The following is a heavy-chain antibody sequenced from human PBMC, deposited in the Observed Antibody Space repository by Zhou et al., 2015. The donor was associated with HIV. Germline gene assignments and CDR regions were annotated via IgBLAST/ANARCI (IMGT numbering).Heavy chain of an antibody. V-gene: IGHV3-11*01. CDR3: ARDSTMAQGYFDL. Sequence: QVQLVESGGRVVQPGGSLRLSCAASGFTFSDYYMSWIRQAPGKGLEWVSYISSSGSTIYYADSVKGRFTISRDNAKNSLYLQMNSLRAEDTAMYYCARDSTMAQGYFDLWGRGTLVTVSS. D-gene: IGHD3-10*01. J-gene: IGHJ2*01. CDR2: ISSSGSTI. CDR1: GFTFSDYY.